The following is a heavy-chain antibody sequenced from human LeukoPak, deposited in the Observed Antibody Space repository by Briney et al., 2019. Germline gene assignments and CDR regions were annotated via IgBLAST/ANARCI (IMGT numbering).Heavy chain of an antibody. CDR3: ARGGLSYYYMDV. CDR2: IYYSGST. V-gene: IGHV4-59*01. J-gene: IGHJ6*03. CDR1: GASISSYY. Sequence: SETLSLTCTVSGASISSYYWSWIRQPPGKGLEWIGYIYYSGSTNYNPSLKSRVTISVDTSKNQFSLKLSSVTAADTAVYYCARGGLSYYYMDVWGKGTTVTVPS.